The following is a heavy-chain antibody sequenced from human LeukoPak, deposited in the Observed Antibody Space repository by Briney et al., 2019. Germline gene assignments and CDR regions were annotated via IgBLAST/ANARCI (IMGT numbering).Heavy chain of an antibody. CDR3: AKSLTPLNYDISNSNGMDV. Sequence: ASVKVSCKVSGYTLTELSMHWVRQAPGKGLEWMGGFDPEDGKTIYAQKFQGRVTMTEDTSTDTAYMELSSLRAEDTAVYYCAKSLTPLNYDISNSNGMDVWGQGTTVTVSS. CDR1: GYTLTELS. J-gene: IGHJ6*02. CDR2: FDPEDGKT. V-gene: IGHV1-24*01. D-gene: IGHD3-9*01.